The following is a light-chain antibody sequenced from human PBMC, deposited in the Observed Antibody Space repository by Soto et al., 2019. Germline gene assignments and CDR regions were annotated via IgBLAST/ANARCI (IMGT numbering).Light chain of an antibody. V-gene: IGKV3-20*01. Sequence: EIVLTQSPGTLSLSPGERVTLSCRASQSVSSSYLAWYQQKPGQAPRLLIYGASSRATGIPDRFSGSGSGTDFTLTISRLEPEDCAVYYCQQYGSSPRFGPGTKVDIK. J-gene: IGKJ3*01. CDR3: QQYGSSPR. CDR1: QSVSSSY. CDR2: GAS.